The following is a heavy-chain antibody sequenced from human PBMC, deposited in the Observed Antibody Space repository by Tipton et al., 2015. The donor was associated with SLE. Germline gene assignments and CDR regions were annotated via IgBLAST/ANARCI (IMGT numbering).Heavy chain of an antibody. CDR3: ARGIPGYSNGYHYFDY. CDR1: GDSISSSSYY. Sequence: TLSLTCTVSGDSISSSSYYWGWIRQPPGKGLDWIGSIYYSGSTYYNPSLKSRVTISVDTSKNQFSLKLSSVTAADTAVYYCARGIPGYSNGYHYFDYWGQGTLVTVSP. CDR2: IYYSGST. V-gene: IGHV4-39*01. J-gene: IGHJ4*02. D-gene: IGHD5-18*01.